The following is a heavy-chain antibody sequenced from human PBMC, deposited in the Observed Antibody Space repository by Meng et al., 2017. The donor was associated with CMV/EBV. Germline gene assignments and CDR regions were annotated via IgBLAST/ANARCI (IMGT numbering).Heavy chain of an antibody. J-gene: IGHJ3*02. Sequence: ASVTVSCKASGYTFTSYYMHWVRQAPGQGLEWRGIINPSGGSTSYAQKFQGRVTMTRDTSTSTVYMELSSLRSEDTAVYYCAERDGYKGAFDIWGQGTMVTVSS. CDR1: GYTFTSYY. CDR2: INPSGGST. CDR3: AERDGYKGAFDI. D-gene: IGHD5-24*01. V-gene: IGHV1-46*01.